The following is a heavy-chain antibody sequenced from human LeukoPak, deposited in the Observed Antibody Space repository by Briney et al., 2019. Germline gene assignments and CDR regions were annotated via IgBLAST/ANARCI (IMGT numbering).Heavy chain of an antibody. V-gene: IGHV4-59*01. CDR2: ISYSGTT. Sequence: SETLSLTCTVSGGSISSYYWSWIRQPPGKELEGIGYISYSGTTNYTPSLKSRVTISVDTSKSQFSIYLRSVSPAATAVYNCARHKLEFFDWFMFDPWGQGTLVTVSS. CDR1: GGSISSYY. CDR3: ARHKLEFFDWFMFDP. D-gene: IGHD3/OR15-3a*01. J-gene: IGHJ5*02.